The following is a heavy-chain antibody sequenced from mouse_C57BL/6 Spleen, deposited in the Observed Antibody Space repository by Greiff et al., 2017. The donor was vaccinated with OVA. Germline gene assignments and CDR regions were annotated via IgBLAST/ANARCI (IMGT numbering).Heavy chain of an antibody. V-gene: IGHV1-80*01. D-gene: IGHD2-1*01. CDR2: IYPGDGDT. J-gene: IGHJ2*01. Sequence: QVQLKASGAGLVKPGASVQISCQASWYAFSSYWMNWVKQRPGKGLEWIGQIYPGDGDTNYNGKFKGKATLTADKSSSTAYMQLSSLTSEDSAVYFCARSDYGNFFDYWGQGTTLTVSS. CDR3: ARSDYGNFFDY. CDR1: WYAFSSYW.